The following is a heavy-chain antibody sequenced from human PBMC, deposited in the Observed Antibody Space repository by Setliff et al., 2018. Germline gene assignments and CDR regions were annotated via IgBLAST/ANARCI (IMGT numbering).Heavy chain of an antibody. J-gene: IGHJ4*02. CDR2: IYHSGNT. V-gene: IGHV4-39*01. Sequence: SETLSLTCTVSGDSISSANYYWAWIRQPPGRGLQWIGNIYHSGNTYYTPSLRSRVTISVGTSKSQFSLKLTSVTATDTAVYYCAARSTPYYDLWSGPLDYWGLGALVTVSS. CDR1: GDSISSANYY. CDR3: AARSTPYYDLWSGPLDY. D-gene: IGHD3-3*01.